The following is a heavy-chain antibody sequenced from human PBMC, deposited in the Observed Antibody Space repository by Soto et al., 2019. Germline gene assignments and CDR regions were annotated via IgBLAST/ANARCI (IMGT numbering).Heavy chain of an antibody. Sequence: GGSLRLSCAASGFTFSSYWMSWVRQAPGKGLEWVANIKQDGSEKYYVDSVKGRFTISRDNAKNSLYLQMNSLRAEDTAVYYCARDKELPSPFSYAFDIWGQGTMVTVSS. J-gene: IGHJ3*02. CDR3: ARDKELPSPFSYAFDI. V-gene: IGHV3-7*03. D-gene: IGHD1-26*01. CDR2: IKQDGSEK. CDR1: GFTFSSYW.